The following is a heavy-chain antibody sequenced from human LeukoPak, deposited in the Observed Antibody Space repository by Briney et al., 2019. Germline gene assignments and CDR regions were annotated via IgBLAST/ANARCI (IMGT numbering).Heavy chain of an antibody. CDR3: ASGRGYSGYDPFDH. Sequence: GASVKVSCKASGYTFTGYYMHWVRQAPGQGLEWMGWINPNSGGTNYAQKFQGRVTVTRDTSISTAYMELSRLRSDDTAVYYCASGRGYSGYDPFDHWGQGTLVTVSS. J-gene: IGHJ4*02. V-gene: IGHV1-2*02. D-gene: IGHD5-12*01. CDR2: INPNSGGT. CDR1: GYTFTGYY.